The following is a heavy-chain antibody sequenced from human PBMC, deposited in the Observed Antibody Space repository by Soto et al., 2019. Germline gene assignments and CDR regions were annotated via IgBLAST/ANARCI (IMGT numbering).Heavy chain of an antibody. J-gene: IGHJ5*02. D-gene: IGHD3-10*01. Sequence: QVHLQESGPGLVKPSETLSLTCTVSGGSITNHYWSLIRQPPGKGLEWIGYVDVRGSTNYSPSLKSRVTRAVAASGNRFPLSLNSATAADTAVYYCARESPIRGLVHVSNWRDPWGQGTLVTVSS. CDR1: GGSITNHY. V-gene: IGHV4-59*11. CDR2: VDVRGST. CDR3: ARESPIRGLVHVSNWRDP.